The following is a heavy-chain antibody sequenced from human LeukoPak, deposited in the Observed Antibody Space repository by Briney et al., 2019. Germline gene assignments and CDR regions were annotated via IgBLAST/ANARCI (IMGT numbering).Heavy chain of an antibody. CDR1: GGSFSAYY. CDR3: ASSDPFSSIWNPAYSFDY. CDR2: INQSGRT. D-gene: IGHD6-13*01. J-gene: IGHJ4*02. V-gene: IGHV4-34*01. Sequence: SETLSLTCAVYGGSFSAYYWSWVRQPPGEGLEWIGDINQSGRTNYNPSLKSRVIISVDTSKNQFSLTLLSVTAADTAVYYCASSDPFSSIWNPAYSFDYWDQGTLVTVSS.